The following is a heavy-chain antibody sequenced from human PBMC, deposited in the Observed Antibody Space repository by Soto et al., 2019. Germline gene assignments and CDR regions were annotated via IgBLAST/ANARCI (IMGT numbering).Heavy chain of an antibody. Sequence: QVQLVESGGGVVQPGRSLRLSCAASGFTFSSYGMHWVRQAPGKGLEWVAVISYDGSNKYYADSVKGRFTISRDNSKNTLYLQMNSLRAEDTAAYYCAKDLRGIAAAGFDYWGQGTLVTVSS. J-gene: IGHJ4*02. CDR1: GFTFSSYG. CDR3: AKDLRGIAAAGFDY. CDR2: ISYDGSNK. D-gene: IGHD6-13*01. V-gene: IGHV3-30*18.